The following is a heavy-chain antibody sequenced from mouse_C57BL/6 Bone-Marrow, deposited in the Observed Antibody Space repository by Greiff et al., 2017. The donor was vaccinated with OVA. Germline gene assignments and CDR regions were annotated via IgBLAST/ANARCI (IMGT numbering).Heavy chain of an antibody. D-gene: IGHD1-1*01. CDR2: IHPNSGST. Sequence: QVQLKQSGAELVKPGASVKLSCKASGYTFTSYWMHWVKQRPGQGLEWIGMIHPNSGSTNYNEKFKSKATLTVDKSSSTAYMQLSSLTSEDSAVYYCARSLHYYGSSFPWFAYWGQGTLVTVSA. J-gene: IGHJ3*01. CDR3: ARSLHYYGSSFPWFAY. V-gene: IGHV1-64*01. CDR1: GYTFTSYW.